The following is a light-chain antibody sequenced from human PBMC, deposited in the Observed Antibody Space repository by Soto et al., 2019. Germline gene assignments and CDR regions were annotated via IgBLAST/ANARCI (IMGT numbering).Light chain of an antibody. Sequence: QSVLTQPASVSGSPGQSITISCAGTSSDVGGYNFVSWYQHHPGKVPKLMIYDVSNRPSGVSNRFSGSKSGNTASLTISGLQAEDEADYYCSSYTSSSTPVFGGGTKLTVL. J-gene: IGLJ2*01. CDR1: SSDVGGYNF. CDR2: DVS. V-gene: IGLV2-14*03. CDR3: SSYTSSSTPV.